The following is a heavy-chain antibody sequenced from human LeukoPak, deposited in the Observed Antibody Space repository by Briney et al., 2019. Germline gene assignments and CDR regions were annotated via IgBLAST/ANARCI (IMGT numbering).Heavy chain of an antibody. V-gene: IGHV3-30*02. CDR3: AKDLSYSYDI. J-gene: IGHJ3*02. CDR2: IGHDGNYK. CDR1: ASTINTYG. Sequence: GGSLKLSCIVSASTINTYGFHWFRQVPGKGPEWLAFIGHDGNYKHYGDSVRGRFSISRDNSKNTVYLEMDSLRADDTALYHCAKDLSYSYDIWGQGTKVTVSS. D-gene: IGHD2-15*01.